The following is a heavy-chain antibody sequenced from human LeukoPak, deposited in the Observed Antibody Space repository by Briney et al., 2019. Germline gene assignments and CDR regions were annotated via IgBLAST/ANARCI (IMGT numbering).Heavy chain of an antibody. CDR1: GFTFSSYG. J-gene: IGHJ4*02. CDR3: ARGGDIVVVPAASEFDY. CDR2: IWYDGSNK. V-gene: IGHV3-33*01. Sequence: PGRSLRLSCAASGFTFSSYGMHWVRQAPGKGLEWVAVIWYDGSNKYYADSVEGRFTISRDNSKNTLYLQMNSLRAEDTAVYYSARGGDIVVVPAASEFDYWGQGTLVTVSS. D-gene: IGHD2-2*01.